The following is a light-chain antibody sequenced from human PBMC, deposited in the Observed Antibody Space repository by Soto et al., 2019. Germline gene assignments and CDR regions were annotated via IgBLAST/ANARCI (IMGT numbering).Light chain of an antibody. CDR1: SSDVGGYNY. V-gene: IGLV2-14*01. CDR2: DVS. J-gene: IGLJ2*01. CDR3: SSYTSRSTPV. Sequence: QSVLTQPASVSASPGQSITISCTGTSSDVGGYNYVSWYQQHPGTAPKLMIYDVSNRPSGVSNRFSGSKSGNTASLTISGLQAEDEADYYCSSYTSRSTPVFGGGTKLTVL.